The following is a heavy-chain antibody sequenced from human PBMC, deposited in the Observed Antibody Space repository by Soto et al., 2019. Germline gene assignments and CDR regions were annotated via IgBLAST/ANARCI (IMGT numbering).Heavy chain of an antibody. Sequence: LRLSCAASGFTFSSYGMHWVRQAPGKGLEWVAVIWYDGSNKYYADSVKGRFTISRDNSKNTLYLQMNSLRAEDTAVYYCARAPYYDILTGYSHFDYWGQGTLVTVSS. V-gene: IGHV3-33*01. CDR1: GFTFSSYG. CDR3: ARAPYYDILTGYSHFDY. CDR2: IWYDGSNK. J-gene: IGHJ4*02. D-gene: IGHD3-9*01.